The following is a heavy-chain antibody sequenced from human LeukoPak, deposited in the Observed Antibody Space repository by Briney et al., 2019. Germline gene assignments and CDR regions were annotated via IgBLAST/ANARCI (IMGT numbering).Heavy chain of an antibody. CDR3: ARDLGQYYDTSDNWFDP. D-gene: IGHD3-22*01. J-gene: IGHJ5*02. CDR2: IKQDGSEK. V-gene: IGHV3-7*01. Sequence: GGSLRLSCAASGFTFSSYWMSWVRQAPGKGLEWVANIKQDGSEKYYVDSVKGRFTISRDNAKNSVYLQMNSLRADDTAVYYCARDLGQYYDTSDNWFDPWGQGTLVTVSS. CDR1: GFTFSSYW.